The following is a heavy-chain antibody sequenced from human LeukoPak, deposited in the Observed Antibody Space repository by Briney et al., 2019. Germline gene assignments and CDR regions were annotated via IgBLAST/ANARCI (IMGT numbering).Heavy chain of an antibody. D-gene: IGHD2-2*01. CDR2: INHSGST. CDR1: GESFSGYY. V-gene: IGHV4-34*01. J-gene: IGHJ4*02. Sequence: SETLSLTCAVYGESFSGYYWSWIRQPPGKGLECIGEINHSGSTNYNPSLKSRGTISLDTSKNQFSLKLSSVTAADTAVYYCARGGGRYCSRTSCHLDYWGQGTLVTVSS. CDR3: ARGGGRYCSRTSCHLDY.